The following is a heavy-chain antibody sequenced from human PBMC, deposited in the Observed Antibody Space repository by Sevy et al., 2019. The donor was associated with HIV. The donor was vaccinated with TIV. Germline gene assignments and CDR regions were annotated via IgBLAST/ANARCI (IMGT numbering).Heavy chain of an antibody. D-gene: IGHD3-10*01. J-gene: IGHJ4*02. CDR2: ISYDGSNK. CDR3: AKDRIWFGELLSYYFDY. CDR1: GFTFSSYG. Sequence: GGSLRLSCAASGFTFSSYGMHWVCQAPGKGLESVAVISYDGSNKYYADSVKGRFTISRDNSKNTLYLQMNSLRAEDTAVYYCAKDRIWFGELLSYYFDYWGQGALVTVSS. V-gene: IGHV3-30*18.